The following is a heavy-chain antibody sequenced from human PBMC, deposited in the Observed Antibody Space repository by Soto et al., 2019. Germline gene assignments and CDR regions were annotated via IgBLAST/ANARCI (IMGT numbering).Heavy chain of an antibody. J-gene: IGHJ4*02. CDR1: GCTFSSST. V-gene: IGHV1-69*04. Sequence: GASVKVSCKAYGCTFSSSTISWVRQAPGQGLEWMGRIIPILGIANYAQKFQGRVTITADKSTSTAYMELSSLRSEDTAVYYCARDRREAAEYGYWGQGTLVTVSS. D-gene: IGHD6-13*01. CDR2: IIPILGIA. CDR3: ARDRREAAEYGY.